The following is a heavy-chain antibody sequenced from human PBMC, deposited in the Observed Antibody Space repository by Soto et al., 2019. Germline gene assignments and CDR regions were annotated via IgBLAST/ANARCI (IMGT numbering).Heavy chain of an antibody. Sequence: QVQLQESGPGLVKPSETLSLTCDVSGDSISSPTWWTWVRQPPGKGLEWIGEVYHSGSTNYNSSLKSRLTISVDKSKNQFSLRLTSVTAADTAVYYCATRAPIDGDPYWGQGTLVTVSS. J-gene: IGHJ4*02. D-gene: IGHD4-17*01. CDR3: ATRAPIDGDPY. V-gene: IGHV4-4*02. CDR1: GDSISSPTW. CDR2: VYHSGST.